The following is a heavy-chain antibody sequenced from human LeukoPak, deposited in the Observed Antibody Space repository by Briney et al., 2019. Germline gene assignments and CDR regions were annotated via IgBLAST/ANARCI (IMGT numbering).Heavy chain of an antibody. CDR2: MNPNSGNT. CDR1: GYTFTSYD. J-gene: IGHJ3*02. D-gene: IGHD5-24*01. V-gene: IGHV1-8*01. Sequence: GASVKVSCKASGYTFTSYDINWVRQATGQGLEWMGWMNPNSGNTGYAQKFQGRVTMTRNTSISTAYMELSGLRSEDTAVYYCARVKRWVDAFDIWGQGTMVTVSS. CDR3: ARVKRWVDAFDI.